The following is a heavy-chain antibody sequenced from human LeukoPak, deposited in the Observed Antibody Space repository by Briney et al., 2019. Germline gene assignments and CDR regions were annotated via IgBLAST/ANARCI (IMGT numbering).Heavy chain of an antibody. CDR1: GFTFSSYA. V-gene: IGHV3-23*01. J-gene: IGHJ4*02. CDR3: AKVAHYYGSGSYYEYYFDH. Sequence: GGSLGLSCAASGFTFSSYAMSWVRQAPGKGLEWVSAISASGGSTYYADSVKGRFTISRDNSKNTLYLQMISLRAEDTAVYYCAKVAHYYGSGSYYEYYFDHWGQGTLVTVSS. CDR2: ISASGGST. D-gene: IGHD3-10*01.